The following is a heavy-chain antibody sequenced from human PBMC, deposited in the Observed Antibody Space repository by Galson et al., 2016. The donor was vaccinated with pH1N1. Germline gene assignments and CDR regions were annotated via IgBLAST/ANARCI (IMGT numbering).Heavy chain of an antibody. D-gene: IGHD6-13*01. CDR2: TYYRSEWYH. V-gene: IGHV6-1*01. CDR3: ARAPVAAAGDWFDP. Sequence: CAISGDSVSSNSVAWNWIRQSPSRGLEWLGRTYYRSEWYHDYAVSVRSRITINPDTSKNPFSLRLTSVPPEDTAVYYCARAPVAAAGDWFDPWGQGTQVTVSS. J-gene: IGHJ5*02. CDR1: GDSVSSNSVA.